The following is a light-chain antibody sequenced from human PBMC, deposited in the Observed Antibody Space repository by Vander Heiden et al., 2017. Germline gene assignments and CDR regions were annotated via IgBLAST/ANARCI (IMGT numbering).Light chain of an antibody. CDR3: SSYAGSNIYV. J-gene: IGLJ1*01. Sequence: QSALTQLPSASGSPGPSVTISCTGTSSDVGNYNYVSWHQQHPGKAPKLMIYEVSKRPSGVPDRFSGSKSGNTASLTVSGLQAEDEADYYCSSYAGSNIYVFGTGTKVTVL. CDR1: SSDVGNYNY. CDR2: EVS. V-gene: IGLV2-8*01.